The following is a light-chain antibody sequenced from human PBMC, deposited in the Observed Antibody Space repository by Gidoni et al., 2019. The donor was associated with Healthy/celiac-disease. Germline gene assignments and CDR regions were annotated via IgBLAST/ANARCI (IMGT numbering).Light chain of an antibody. V-gene: IGKV1-39*01. J-gene: IGKJ1*01. CDR2: AAS. Sequence: DIQMTPSPSPLSASVGDRVTITCRASQGISSYLNWYQQKPGKAPKLLIYAASSWQSGVPSRFSGSGSGTDFTLTISSLQPEDFATYYCQQSYSTPWTFGQGTKVEIK. CDR1: QGISSY. CDR3: QQSYSTPWT.